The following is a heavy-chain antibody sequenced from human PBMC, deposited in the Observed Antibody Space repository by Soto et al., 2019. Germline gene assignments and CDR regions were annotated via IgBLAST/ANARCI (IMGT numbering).Heavy chain of an antibody. Sequence: GGSLRLSCAASGFTFSSYAMHWVRQAPGKGLEWVAVISYDGSNKYYADSVKGRFTISRDNSKNTLYLQMNSLRAEDTAVYYCARDGYCSGGSCWVYYGMDVWGQGTTVTVSS. CDR1: GFTFSSYA. CDR2: ISYDGSNK. J-gene: IGHJ6*02. CDR3: ARDGYCSGGSCWVYYGMDV. D-gene: IGHD2-15*01. V-gene: IGHV3-30-3*01.